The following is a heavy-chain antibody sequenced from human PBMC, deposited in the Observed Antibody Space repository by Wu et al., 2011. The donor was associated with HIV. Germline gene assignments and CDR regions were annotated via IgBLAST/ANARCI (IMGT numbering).Heavy chain of an antibody. J-gene: IGHJ5*02. D-gene: IGHD3-10*01. CDR3: AVLGISMVRGFMTPFDP. Sequence: QVQLVQSGAEMKKPGSSVKVSCKASGYTFSDHMLHWVRQAPGQGPEWMGWINPATGDTKYAQKFQGRVTMTRDTSISTAYLELSSLTSADTAVFYCAVLGISMVRGFMTPFDPWGQGTLVTVSS. CDR1: GYTFSDHM. V-gene: IGHV1-2*02. CDR2: INPATGDT.